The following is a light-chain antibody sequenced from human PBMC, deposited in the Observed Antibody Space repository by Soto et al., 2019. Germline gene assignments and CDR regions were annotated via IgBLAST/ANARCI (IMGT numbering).Light chain of an antibody. CDR1: QGVSIY. CDR2: GAS. Sequence: EIVLTQSPGTLYLSPGERATLSCRASQGVSIYLAWYQQKPGQAPRLLIYGASNRATGIPDRFSGGGSGTDFTLTISRLEPEDFAVYYCQQYITSPRDTFGQGTKLEIK. CDR3: QQYITSPRDT. J-gene: IGKJ2*01. V-gene: IGKV3-20*01.